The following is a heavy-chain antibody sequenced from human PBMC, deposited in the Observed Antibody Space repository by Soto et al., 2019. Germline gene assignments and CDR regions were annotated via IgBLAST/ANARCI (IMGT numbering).Heavy chain of an antibody. D-gene: IGHD2-21*01. CDR3: ATDPYCGSAPGCSALDA. V-gene: IGHV1-18*04. CDR1: GYPFTSSG. CDR2: ISAYNGNT. Sequence: QVHLVQSGGEVKKPGASVKVSCKASGYPFTSSGFSWVRQAPGQGLEWLGWISAYNGNTLYARKFKGRVTMTTDTSKSTAYMELGSLRSDDTAVYYCATDPYCGSAPGCSALDAWGQGTTVTVSS. J-gene: IGHJ6*02.